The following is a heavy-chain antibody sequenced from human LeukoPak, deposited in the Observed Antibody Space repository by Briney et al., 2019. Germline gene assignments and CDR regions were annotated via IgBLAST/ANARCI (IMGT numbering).Heavy chain of an antibody. CDR2: IKEDGTQT. CDR1: GFPFTGYW. D-gene: IGHD1-20*01. V-gene: IGHV3-7*01. Sequence: GGSLRLSCAASGFPFTGYWMTCVRQAPGKGLEWVANIKEDGTQTHYADSVKGRFTISRDNAQNSLYLQMNSLRAEDTAVYYCASHGNWRFDHWGQGTLVTVSS. J-gene: IGHJ4*02. CDR3: ASHGNWRFDH.